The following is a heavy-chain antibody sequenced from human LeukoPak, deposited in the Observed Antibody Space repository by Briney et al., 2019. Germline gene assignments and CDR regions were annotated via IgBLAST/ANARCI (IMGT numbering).Heavy chain of an antibody. CDR1: GVTISSYY. Sequence: SETLSLTCTVSGVTISSYYRSWVRQTAGKGLEWIGRIYTSGSTNYNPSLKSRDSMSVDTAKNQFSLKLSSGTGADTAVYYCARSEGYDFWSGHRYWGQGTLVSVSS. CDR3: ARSEGYDFWSGHRY. V-gene: IGHV4-4*07. CDR2: IYTSGST. D-gene: IGHD3-3*01. J-gene: IGHJ4*02.